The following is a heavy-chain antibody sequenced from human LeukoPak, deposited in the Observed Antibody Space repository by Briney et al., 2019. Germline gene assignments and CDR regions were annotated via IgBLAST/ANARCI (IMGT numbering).Heavy chain of an antibody. J-gene: IGHJ4*02. CDR1: GFTFSSYA. D-gene: IGHD6-19*01. CDR2: ISGSGGST. CDR3: AKTTVGYSSGRFPGWPADY. V-gene: IGHV3-23*01. Sequence: QPGGSLRLSCAASGFTFSSYAMSWVRQAPGKGLEWVSAISGSGGSTHYADSVKGRFTISRDNSKNTVYLEMNSLRAEDTAVYYCAKTTVGYSSGRFPGWPADYWGQGTLVTVSS.